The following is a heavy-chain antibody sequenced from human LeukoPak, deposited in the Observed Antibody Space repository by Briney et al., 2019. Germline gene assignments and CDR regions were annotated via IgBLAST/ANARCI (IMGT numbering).Heavy chain of an antibody. CDR2: IYSGGST. V-gene: IGHV3-66*01. D-gene: IGHD4-17*01. J-gene: IGHJ1*01. Sequence: TGGSLRLSCAASGFTFSSYAMSWVRQAPGKGLEWVSVIYSGGSTYYADSVKGRFTISRDNSKNTLYLQMNSLRAEDTAVYYCARAADYGDYFAGFEYFQHWGQGTLVTVSS. CDR3: ARAADYGDYFAGFEYFQH. CDR1: GFTFSSYA.